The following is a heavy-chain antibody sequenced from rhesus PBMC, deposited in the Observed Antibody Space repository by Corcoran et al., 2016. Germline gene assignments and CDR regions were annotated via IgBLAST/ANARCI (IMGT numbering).Heavy chain of an antibody. Sequence: QVQLQESGPGLVKPSETLSLTCAVSGGSISGGYDWIWIRQPPGMGLEWIGCIFDTSGNTKYNPSLKNRVTISKDTSKNQFSLKLTSVTAADTAVYYCARHEPRRIATGRDYWGQGVLVTVSS. CDR2: IFDTSGNT. CDR1: GGSISGGYD. V-gene: IGHV4-76*01. CDR3: ARHEPRRIATGRDY. J-gene: IGHJ4*01. D-gene: IGHD6-13*01.